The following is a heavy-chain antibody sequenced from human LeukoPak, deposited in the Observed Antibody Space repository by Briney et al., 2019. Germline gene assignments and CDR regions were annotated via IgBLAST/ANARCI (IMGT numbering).Heavy chain of an antibody. CDR3: ARDGYDADGYLDY. CDR1: GFPFRIYV. V-gene: IGHV1-3*01. CDR2: INPANGNT. J-gene: IGHJ4*02. D-gene: IGHD5-12*01. Sequence: ASVKVSCKASGFPFRIYVMHWLRQAPGQSLEWIGWINPANGNTKYSRNFQGRVTITRDTSASVVYMELSSLRYEDTAVYYCARDGYDADGYLDYWGQGALVPVSS.